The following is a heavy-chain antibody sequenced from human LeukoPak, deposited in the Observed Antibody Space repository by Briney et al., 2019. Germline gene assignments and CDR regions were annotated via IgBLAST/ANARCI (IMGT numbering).Heavy chain of an antibody. D-gene: IGHD3-10*01. Sequence: GGSLRLSCAASGFTFSSYAMSWVRQAPGKGLEWASAISGSGGGTYYADSVKGRFTISRDNSKNTLYLQMNSLRAEDTAVYYCAKFRTYYYYYYMDVWGTGTTVTVSS. CDR3: AKFRTYYYYYYMDV. CDR1: GFTFSSYA. CDR2: ISGSGGGT. J-gene: IGHJ6*03. V-gene: IGHV3-23*01.